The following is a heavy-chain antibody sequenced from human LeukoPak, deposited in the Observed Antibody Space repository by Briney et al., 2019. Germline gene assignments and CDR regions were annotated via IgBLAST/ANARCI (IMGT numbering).Heavy chain of an antibody. CDR1: GFTFNNFA. CDR3: ARDQGAVAGTVGHYYYYYYMDV. CDR2: IKQHGSEK. Sequence: GGSLRLSCAASGFTFNNFAMSWVRQAPGKGLEWGAKIKQHGSEKYYVDSVKGRFTISRDNAKNSLYLQMNSLRAEDTAVYYCARDQGAVAGTVGHYYYYYYMDVWGKGTTVTISS. V-gene: IGHV3-7*01. J-gene: IGHJ6*03. D-gene: IGHD6-19*01.